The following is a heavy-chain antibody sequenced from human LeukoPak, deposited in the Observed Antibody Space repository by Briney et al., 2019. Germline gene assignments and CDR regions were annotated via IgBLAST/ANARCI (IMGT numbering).Heavy chain of an antibody. J-gene: IGHJ4*02. CDR3: ARGLRYYGSGSFFDY. CDR1: GYTFTSYG. Sequence: ASVKASCKASGYTFTSYGISWVRQAPGQGLEWMGWISAYNGNTNYAQKLQGRVTMTTDTSTSTAYMELRSLRSDDTAVYYCARGLRYYGSGSFFDYWGQGTLVTVSS. CDR2: ISAYNGNT. D-gene: IGHD3-10*01. V-gene: IGHV1-18*01.